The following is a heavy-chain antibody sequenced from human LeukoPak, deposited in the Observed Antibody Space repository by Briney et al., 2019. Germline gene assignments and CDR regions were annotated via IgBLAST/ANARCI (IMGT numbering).Heavy chain of an antibody. Sequence: GGSLRLSCAASGFIFSTQAMSWVRQAPGKGLEWVSSIRGSDGSTYYTDSVKGRFTISRDNSRHTLYLQMNSLRVDDTAIYYCAKNYEDYVNGFDPWGQGTLVTVSS. D-gene: IGHD4-17*01. CDR2: IRGSDGST. J-gene: IGHJ5*02. V-gene: IGHV3-23*01. CDR1: GFIFSTQA. CDR3: AKNYEDYVNGFDP.